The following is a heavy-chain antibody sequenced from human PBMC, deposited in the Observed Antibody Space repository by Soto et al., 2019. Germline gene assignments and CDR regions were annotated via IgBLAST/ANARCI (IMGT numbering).Heavy chain of an antibody. V-gene: IGHV3-21*01. Sequence: GGSLRLSCAASGFTFSSYSMNWVRQAPGKGLEWVSSISSSSSYIYYADSVKGRFTISRDNAKNSLYLQMNSLRAEDTAVYYCATGSGLQEGNWFDPWGQGTLVTVSS. J-gene: IGHJ5*02. CDR2: ISSSSSYI. D-gene: IGHD3-10*01. CDR1: GFTFSSYS. CDR3: ATGSGLQEGNWFDP.